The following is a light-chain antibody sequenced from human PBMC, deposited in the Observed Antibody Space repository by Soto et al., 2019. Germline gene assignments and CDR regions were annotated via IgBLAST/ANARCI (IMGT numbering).Light chain of an antibody. Sequence: DIQMTQSPSTLSASVGDRVTITCRASQSIEKCLAWYQQKPGKAPKLLIYNASLLQSGVPSRFSGSGSGTEFTLTISSLQPDDVGSYFCQQYNRFSWTFGQGTKVEIK. CDR2: NAS. J-gene: IGKJ1*01. V-gene: IGKV1-5*03. CDR1: QSIEKC. CDR3: QQYNRFSWT.